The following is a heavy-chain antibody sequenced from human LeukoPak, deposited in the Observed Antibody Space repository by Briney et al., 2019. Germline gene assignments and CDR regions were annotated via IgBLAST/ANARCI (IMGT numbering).Heavy chain of an antibody. CDR2: IYLGDSDT. J-gene: IGHJ4*02. Sequence: GESLKISCKGSGDNFNRHWIGWVRQMSGKGLEWKGIIYLGDSDTRYSPSFQGQITISADKSISTAYLQWSSLKASDTAIYYCARHSSYTSGWPLDYWGQGTLVTVS. CDR3: ARHSSYTSGWPLDY. V-gene: IGHV5-51*01. D-gene: IGHD6-19*01. CDR1: GDNFNRHW.